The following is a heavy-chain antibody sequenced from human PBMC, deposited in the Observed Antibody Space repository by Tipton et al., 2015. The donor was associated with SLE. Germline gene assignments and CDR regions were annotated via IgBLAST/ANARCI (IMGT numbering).Heavy chain of an antibody. V-gene: IGHV3-11*04. Sequence: SLRLSCAASGFTFSDHYMDWVRQAPGKGLEWVSYISSSGSTIYYADSVKGRFTISRDNAKNSLYLQMNSLRAEDTAVYYCARDRNYYYYYMDVWGKGTTVTVSS. CDR1: GFTFSDHY. CDR2: ISSSGSTI. J-gene: IGHJ6*03. CDR3: ARDRNYYYYYMDV.